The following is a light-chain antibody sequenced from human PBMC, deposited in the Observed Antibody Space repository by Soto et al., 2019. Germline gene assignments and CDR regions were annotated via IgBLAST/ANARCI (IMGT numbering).Light chain of an antibody. J-gene: IGLJ3*02. Sequence: QPVLTQPSSASASLGSSVSLTCTLSSGHSFNVIAWHQQQPGTAPRYLMKLEGSGNYNKGSGVPERFSGSSSGADRYLTISNLQSEDEGDYYCESWDSNTRVFGGGTKVTVL. CDR2: LEGSGNY. V-gene: IGLV4-60*03. CDR3: ESWDSNTRV. CDR1: SGHSFNV.